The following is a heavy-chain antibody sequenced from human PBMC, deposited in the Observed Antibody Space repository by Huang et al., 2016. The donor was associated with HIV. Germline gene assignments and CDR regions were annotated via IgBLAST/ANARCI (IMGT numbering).Heavy chain of an antibody. CDR3: ATKTAGMDI. CDR2: IKQDESEK. CDR1: TFTFGAYW. D-gene: IGHD1-7*01. J-gene: IGHJ6*02. V-gene: IGHV3-7*01. Sequence: VESGGRSVQPGGSIKLSCVGSTFTFGAYWMSWVRQPPGKGLEWVAKIKQDESEKYYVDSVKGRFNISRDNARKGLFLEMDDLRVEDTAIYFCATKTAGMDIWGQGTTVTVSS.